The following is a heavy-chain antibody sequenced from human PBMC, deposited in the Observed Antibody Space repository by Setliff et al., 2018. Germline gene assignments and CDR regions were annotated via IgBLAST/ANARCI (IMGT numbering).Heavy chain of an antibody. CDR1: GDSISSGDYF. V-gene: IGHV4-30-4*08. CDR2: IYHSGSA. D-gene: IGHD1-26*01. Sequence: SETLSLTCTVSGDSISSGDYFWSWISQPPGKGLEWIAYIYHSGSAYYNPSLKSRVTMSVDTSKNQFSLHLTSVTAADTAVYYCAREVGTSTSSDAFDVWGQGMMVTVSS. CDR3: AREVGTSTSSDAFDV. J-gene: IGHJ3*01.